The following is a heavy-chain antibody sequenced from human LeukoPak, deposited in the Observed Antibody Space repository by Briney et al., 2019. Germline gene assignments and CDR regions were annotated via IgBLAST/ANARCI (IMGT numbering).Heavy chain of an antibody. Sequence: GGSLRLSCAASGFTFSSYGMSWVRQAPGKGLEWVSAISGSGGNTYYADSVKGRFTISRDNSRSTLYLQMSSLRAEDTAVYYCANRDITGTTLFDCGQGTLVTVSS. CDR1: GFTFSSYG. CDR3: ANRDITGTTLFD. J-gene: IGHJ4*02. V-gene: IGHV3-23*01. CDR2: ISGSGGNT. D-gene: IGHD1-7*01.